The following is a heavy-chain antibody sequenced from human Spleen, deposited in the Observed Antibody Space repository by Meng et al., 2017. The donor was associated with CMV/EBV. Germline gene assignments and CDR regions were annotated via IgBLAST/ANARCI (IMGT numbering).Heavy chain of an antibody. CDR2: MHTNSGNT. J-gene: IGHJ6*02. CDR3: ARKMSLAATGNYYGMDV. V-gene: IGHV1-8*01. CDR1: GYTFTIYE. Sequence: ASVKVSCKASGYTFTIYEINWVRQATGQGLEWMGWMHTNSGNTGYAQKFQGRVTMTRNTSISTAYMELRSLGSEDTAVYYCARKMSLAATGNYYGMDVWGQGTTVTVSS. D-gene: IGHD6-25*01.